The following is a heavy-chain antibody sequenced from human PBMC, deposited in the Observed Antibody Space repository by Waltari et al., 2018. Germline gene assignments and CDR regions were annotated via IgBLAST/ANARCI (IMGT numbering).Heavy chain of an antibody. D-gene: IGHD3-3*01. CDR1: GGTFSSYA. J-gene: IGHJ4*02. CDR2: ISPIFGTA. Sequence: QVQLVQSGAEVKKPGSSVKVSCKASGGTFSSYAISWVRQAPGQGLEGMGGISPIFGTANYAQKCQGRVTITADESTSTAYMELSSLRSEDTAVYYCARGDFWSGFLYWGQGTLVTVSS. V-gene: IGHV1-69*01. CDR3: ARGDFWSGFLY.